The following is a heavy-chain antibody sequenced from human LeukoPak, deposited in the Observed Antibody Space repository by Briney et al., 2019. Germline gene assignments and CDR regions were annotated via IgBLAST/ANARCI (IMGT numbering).Heavy chain of an antibody. CDR3: TRDRIVVVPAATPYYFDY. CDR2: IRSKTYGGTT. CDR1: GSTFGDYA. J-gene: IGHJ4*02. Sequence: PGGSLRLSCTASGSTFGDYAMSWVRQAPGKGLEWVGFIRSKTYGGTTEYAASVKGRFTISRDDSKSIAYLQMNSLKTEDTAVYYCTRDRIVVVPAATPYYFDYWGQGTLVTVSS. D-gene: IGHD2-2*01. V-gene: IGHV3-49*04.